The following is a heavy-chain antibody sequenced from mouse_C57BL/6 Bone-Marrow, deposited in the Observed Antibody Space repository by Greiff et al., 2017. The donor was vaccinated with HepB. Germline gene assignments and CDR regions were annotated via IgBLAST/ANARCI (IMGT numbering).Heavy chain of an antibody. CDR1: GYTFTDYY. Sequence: EVQLQQSGPVLVKPGASVKMSCKASGYTFTDYYMNWVKQSHGKSLEWIGVINPYNGGTSYNQTFKGKATLTVDKSSSTAYMELNSLTSEDSAVYYCARSDYYGSRAMDYWGQGTSVTVSS. CDR2: INPYNGGT. CDR3: ARSDYYGSRAMDY. D-gene: IGHD1-1*01. J-gene: IGHJ4*01. V-gene: IGHV1-19*01.